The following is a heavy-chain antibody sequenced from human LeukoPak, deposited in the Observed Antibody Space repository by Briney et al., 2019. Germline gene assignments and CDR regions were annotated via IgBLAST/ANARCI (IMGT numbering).Heavy chain of an antibody. D-gene: IGHD5-12*01. CDR2: ISYNGGNK. CDR1: GFSFSNYG. V-gene: IGHV3-30*18. CDR3: AKDQFGYGTDGFDI. Sequence: GRSLRLSCAASGFSFSNYGMHWVRQAPGKGLEWVALISYNGGNKYCADSVKGRFTISRDNSKNTLYLQMNSLRAEETAVYYCAKDQFGYGTDGFDIWGQGTMVTVSS. J-gene: IGHJ3*02.